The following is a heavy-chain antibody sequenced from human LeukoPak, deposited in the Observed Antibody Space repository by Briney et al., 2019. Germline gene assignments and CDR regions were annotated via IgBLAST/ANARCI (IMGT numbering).Heavy chain of an antibody. D-gene: IGHD5-18*01. CDR2: ISSSSSYI. Sequence: GGPLRLSCAASGFTFSSYSMNWVRQAPGKGLEWVSSISSSSSYIYYADSVKGRFTISRDNAKNSLYLQMNSLRAEDTAVYYCAREKDKWWDSYGPRDAFDIWGQGTMVTVSS. CDR1: GFTFSSYS. CDR3: AREKDKWWDSYGPRDAFDI. V-gene: IGHV3-21*01. J-gene: IGHJ3*02.